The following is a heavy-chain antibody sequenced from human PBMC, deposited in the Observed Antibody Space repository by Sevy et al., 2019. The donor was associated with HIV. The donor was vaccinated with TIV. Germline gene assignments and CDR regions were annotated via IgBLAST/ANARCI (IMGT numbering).Heavy chain of an antibody. D-gene: IGHD3-10*01. V-gene: IGHV3-23*01. CDR1: GFTFSSYA. CDR3: AKDRGGGKDYYYYYGMDV. J-gene: IGHJ6*02. CDR2: FSGSGGST. Sequence: GGSLRLSCAASGFTFSSYAMSWVRQAPGKGLEWVSAFSGSGGSTYYADSVKGRFTISRANSKNTLYLQMNSLRAEDTTVYYCAKDRGGGKDYYYYYGMDVWGQGTTVTVSS.